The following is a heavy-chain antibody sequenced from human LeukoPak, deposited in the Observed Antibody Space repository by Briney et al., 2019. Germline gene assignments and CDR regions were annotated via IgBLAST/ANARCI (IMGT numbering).Heavy chain of an antibody. V-gene: IGHV1-2*02. J-gene: IGHJ2*01. D-gene: IGHD1-26*01. Sequence: ASVKVSCKASGYTFTGYYLHWVRQAPGQGLESMGWINPNSGGTNYAQKFQGRVTMTRDTSISTAYMELSRLRSDDTAVYYCARDWEGLGEYWYFDLWGRGTLVTVSS. CDR1: GYTFTGYY. CDR2: INPNSGGT. CDR3: ARDWEGLGEYWYFDL.